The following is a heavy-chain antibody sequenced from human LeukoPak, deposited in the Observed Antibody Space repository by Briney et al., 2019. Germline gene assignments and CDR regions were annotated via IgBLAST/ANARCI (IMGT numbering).Heavy chain of an antibody. J-gene: IGHJ5*02. CDR1: GDTFGNYA. D-gene: IGHD1-1*01. CDR3: ARDPKVIVVPDSRNDRNDP. Sequence: SVKVSCKASGDTFGNYAINWVRQAPGQGLEWMGRIIPIFPKTDYAQKFQGRVTIIADKSTSTAYLELSSLSSEDTAVYYCARDPKVIVVPDSRNDRNDPWGQGTLVTVSS. V-gene: IGHV1-69*04. CDR2: IIPIFPKT.